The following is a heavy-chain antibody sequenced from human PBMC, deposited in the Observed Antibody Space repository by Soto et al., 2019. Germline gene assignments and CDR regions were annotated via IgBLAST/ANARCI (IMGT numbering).Heavy chain of an antibody. D-gene: IGHD1-26*01. CDR3: AKDQQWELLPYYFDY. V-gene: IGHV3-30*18. Sequence: GGSLSLSCAASGFTFSSYCIHWVRQAPGKGLEWVAVISYDGSNKYYTDSVKGRFTISRDNSKNTLYLQMNSLRTEDTAVYYCAKDQQWELLPYYFDYWGQGTLVTVSS. CDR2: ISYDGSNK. J-gene: IGHJ4*02. CDR1: GFTFSSYC.